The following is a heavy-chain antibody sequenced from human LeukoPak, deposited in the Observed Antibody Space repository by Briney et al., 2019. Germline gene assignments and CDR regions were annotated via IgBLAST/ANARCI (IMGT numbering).Heavy chain of an antibody. V-gene: IGHV3-23*01. CDR1: GFTFNNYA. D-gene: IGHD3-10*01. CDR2: ISGSGGST. Sequence: GGSLRLSCAASGFTFNNYAMSWVRQAPGKGLEWVSAISGSGGSTYYADSVKGRFTISRDNSKNTLYLQMNSLRAEDTAVYYCAKGGLLWFGELLFSPFDYWGQGTLVTVSS. J-gene: IGHJ4*02. CDR3: AKGGLLWFGELLFSPFDY.